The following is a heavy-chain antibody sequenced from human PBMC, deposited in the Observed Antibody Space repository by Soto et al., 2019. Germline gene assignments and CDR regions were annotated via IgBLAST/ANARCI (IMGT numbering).Heavy chain of an antibody. D-gene: IGHD2-21*02. CDR2: IYYSGST. J-gene: IGHJ5*02. CDR3: ARHPSDFWFDP. V-gene: IGHV4-39*01. CDR1: GGSISSSSYF. Sequence: QLQLQESGPGLVKPSETLSLTCSVSGGSISSSSYFWGWIRQPPGKGLAWIGSIYYSGSTYYNPSLKRRVTVSVDTSKNQFSLKLSSVTAADTAVYYCARHPSDFWFDPWGQGTLVTVSS.